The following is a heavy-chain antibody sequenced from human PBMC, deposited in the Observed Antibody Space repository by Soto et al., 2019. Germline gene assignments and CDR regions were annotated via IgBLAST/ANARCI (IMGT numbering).Heavy chain of an antibody. D-gene: IGHD3-10*01. CDR3: ARARGGGSGSYDWFDP. Sequence: PSETLSLTCAVYGGSFSGYYWSWIRQPPGKGLEWIGEINHSGSTNYNPSLKSRVTISVDTSKNQFSLKLSSVTAADTAVYYCARARGGGSGSYDWFDPWGQGTLVTVSS. CDR1: GGSFSGYY. CDR2: INHSGST. J-gene: IGHJ5*02. V-gene: IGHV4-34*01.